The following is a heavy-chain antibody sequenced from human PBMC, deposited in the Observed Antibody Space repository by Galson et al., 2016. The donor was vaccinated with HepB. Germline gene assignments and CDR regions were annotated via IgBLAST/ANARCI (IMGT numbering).Heavy chain of an antibody. CDR2: VYRNGNA. CDR3: ARGNCGVDCPKHNWFDP. J-gene: IGHJ5*02. D-gene: IGHD2-21*02. CDR1: GDSITNSDYF. V-gene: IGHV4-61*02. Sequence: TLSLTCIVSGDSITNSDYFWTWIRQSAEKGLEWIGRVYRNGNAAYNPSPRSRISLHVDTSRNQFSREMAFVTAADTAVYYCARGNCGVDCPKHNWFDPWGPGTLVTVSS.